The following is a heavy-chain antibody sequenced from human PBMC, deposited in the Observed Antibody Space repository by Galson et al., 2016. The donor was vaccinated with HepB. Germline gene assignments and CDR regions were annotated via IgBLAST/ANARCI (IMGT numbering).Heavy chain of an antibody. Sequence: SLRLSCAASGLAFMHWVRQAPGKGLEWVAVIAHQGGSIYYADSVRGRFTISRDNSENTVSLQMNSLRAEDTAVYYCATERRDAYINYGMDVWGQGTTVTVSS. CDR2: IAHQGGSI. D-gene: IGHD5-24*01. CDR1: GLAF. CDR3: ATERRDAYINYGMDV. V-gene: IGHV3-33*05. J-gene: IGHJ6*02.